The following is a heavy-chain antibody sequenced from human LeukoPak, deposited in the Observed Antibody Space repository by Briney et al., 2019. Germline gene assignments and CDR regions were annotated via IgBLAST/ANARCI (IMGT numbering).Heavy chain of an antibody. D-gene: IGHD2-15*01. J-gene: IGHJ4*02. CDR3: AKDDFVVVALFDY. Sequence: PGGSLRLSCAASGFTFSIYAMSWVRQAPGKGPEWVSAISSGGSTYYADSVKGRFTISRDNSKNTLYLQMNSLRAEDTAVYYCAKDDFVVVALFDYWGQGTLVTVSS. V-gene: IGHV3-23*01. CDR2: ISSGGST. CDR1: GFTFSIYA.